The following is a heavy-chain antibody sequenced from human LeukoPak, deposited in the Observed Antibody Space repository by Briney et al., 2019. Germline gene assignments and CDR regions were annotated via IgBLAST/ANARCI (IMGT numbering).Heavy chain of an antibody. Sequence: GASVKVSCKVSGYTLTELSMNWVRQAPGKGLEWVSSISSSSSYIYYADSVKGRFTISRDNAKNTLYLQMNSLRAEDTAVYYCAKAGAVVVVAAKYFDYWGQGTLVTVSS. CDR1: GYTLTELS. D-gene: IGHD2-15*01. CDR3: AKAGAVVVVAAKYFDY. V-gene: IGHV3-21*04. J-gene: IGHJ4*02. CDR2: ISSSSSYI.